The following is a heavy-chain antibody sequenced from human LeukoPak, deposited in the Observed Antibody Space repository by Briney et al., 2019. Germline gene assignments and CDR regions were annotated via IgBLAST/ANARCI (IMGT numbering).Heavy chain of an antibody. J-gene: IGHJ4*02. Sequence: GRSLRLSWAAAGFTFSSYGMHGVRQAPGKGLEWVAGIWYDGSNKYYADSVKGRFTISRDNSKNTLYLQMNSLRAEDTAVYYCAREWFGELTIDYWGQGTLVTVS. CDR2: IWYDGSNK. CDR3: AREWFGELTIDY. V-gene: IGHV3-33*01. CDR1: GFTFSSYG. D-gene: IGHD3-10*01.